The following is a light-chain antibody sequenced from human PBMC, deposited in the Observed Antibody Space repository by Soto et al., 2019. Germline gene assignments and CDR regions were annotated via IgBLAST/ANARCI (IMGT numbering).Light chain of an antibody. Sequence: QSVLTQPPSASGSLGQSVTISCTGTSSDVDGYNYVSWHQQHPGKAPKVMIYEVTKRPPGVPDRFSGSKSGNTASLTVSGLQAEDEADYYCSSFAGGGNPVLLGGGTQLTVL. CDR1: SSDVDGYNY. CDR3: SSFAGGGNPVL. V-gene: IGLV2-8*01. CDR2: EVT. J-gene: IGLJ2*01.